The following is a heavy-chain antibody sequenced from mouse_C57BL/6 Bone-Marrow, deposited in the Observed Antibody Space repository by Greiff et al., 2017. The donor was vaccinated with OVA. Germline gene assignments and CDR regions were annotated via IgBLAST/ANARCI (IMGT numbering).Heavy chain of an antibody. CDR2: FNPNYVTP. CDR1: GYSFTDYN. Sequence: EVQLQQSGPELVKPGASVKISCKASGYSFTDYNMNWVKQSNGKSLEWIGVFNPNYVTPSYNPKFKGKATLTVDNSSSTASMQLNSLTSEDSAVYYGGRSYYCLYFDDWGTGTPVTVSS. D-gene: IGHD1-2*01. V-gene: IGHV1-39*01. CDR3: GRSYYCLYFDD. J-gene: IGHJ1*03.